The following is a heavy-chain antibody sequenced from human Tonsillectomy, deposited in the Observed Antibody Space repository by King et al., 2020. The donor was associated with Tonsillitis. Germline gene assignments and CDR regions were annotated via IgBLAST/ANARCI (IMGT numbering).Heavy chain of an antibody. J-gene: IGHJ4*02. CDR3: ARWRTYYDY. CDR2: VFYSGST. D-gene: IGHD3-3*01. CDR1: GGSISSYY. Sequence: VQLQESGPRLVKPSETLSLTCTVSGGSISSYYWSWIRPPPGKGLEWIGNVFYSGSTSYNASLKSRVTISVDTSKNQFSLKLSSVIAADTAVYYCARWRTYYDYWGQGTLVTVSS. V-gene: IGHV4-59*01.